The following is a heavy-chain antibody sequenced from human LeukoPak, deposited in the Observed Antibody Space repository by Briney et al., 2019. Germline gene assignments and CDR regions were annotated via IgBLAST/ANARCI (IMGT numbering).Heavy chain of an antibody. Sequence: GGSLRLSCAASGFTLSSYTMNWVRQAPGKGLEWVSSISSGSSYIYYADSVKGRFTISRDNAKNSLYLQMNSLRAEDTAVYYCATTRFFDYWGQGTLVTVSS. V-gene: IGHV3-21*01. J-gene: IGHJ4*02. D-gene: IGHD1-14*01. CDR1: GFTLSSYT. CDR2: ISSGSSYI. CDR3: ATTRFFDY.